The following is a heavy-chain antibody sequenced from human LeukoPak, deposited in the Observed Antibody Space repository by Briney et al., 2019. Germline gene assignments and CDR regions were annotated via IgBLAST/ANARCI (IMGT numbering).Heavy chain of an antibody. D-gene: IGHD5-12*01. CDR3: ARRLGGYDGRYFDY. V-gene: IGHV4-59*12. CDR2: IYYSGST. Sequence: PSETLSLTCTVSGGSISSYYWSWIRQPPGKGLEWIGYIYYSGSTNYNPSLKSRVTISVDTSKNQFSLKLSSVTAADTAVYYCARRLGGYDGRYFDYWGQGTLVTVSS. CDR1: GGSISSYY. J-gene: IGHJ4*02.